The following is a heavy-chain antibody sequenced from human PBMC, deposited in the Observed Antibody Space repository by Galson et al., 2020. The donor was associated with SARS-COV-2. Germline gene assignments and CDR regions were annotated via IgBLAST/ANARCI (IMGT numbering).Heavy chain of an antibody. CDR2: VSSSSSAI. Sequence: GGSLRLSCETSGFTFSLYPMNWVRQAPGKGLEWLKSVSSSSSAIYYSDSVKGRFTVSRDNAKKSLYPQMTSLRANDTAVYYCARSNWYGDSWGQGTLVTVSS. CDR3: ARSNWYGDS. D-gene: IGHD1-1*01. V-gene: IGHV3-48*01. CDR1: GFTFSLYP. J-gene: IGHJ4*02.